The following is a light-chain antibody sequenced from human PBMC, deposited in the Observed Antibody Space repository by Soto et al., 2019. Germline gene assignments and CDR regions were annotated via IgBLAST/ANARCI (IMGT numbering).Light chain of an antibody. CDR2: GAS. V-gene: IGKV3-20*01. CDR1: QSVSSSY. CDR3: QQYGSSPPIT. Sequence: EIVLTQSPGTLSLSPGERATLSCRASQSVSSSYLAWYQQKPGQAPRLLIYGASSRATGIPDRFSGSGSGTDFTLTISRLEPEDFAVYYCQQYGSSPPITFXQGTRTEIK. J-gene: IGKJ5*01.